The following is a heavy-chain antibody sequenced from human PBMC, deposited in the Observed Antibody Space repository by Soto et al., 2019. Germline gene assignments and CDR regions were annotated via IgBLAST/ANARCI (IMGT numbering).Heavy chain of an antibody. V-gene: IGHV1-69*02. Sequence: QVQLVQSGAEVKKPGSSVKVSCKASGGTFSSYTISWVRQAPGQGIEWMGRIIPILGIANYAQKFPGRATITADKSTSTAYMALSSLRSEDTGVYYCASVFGPPRFDSWGQGTLVTVSS. D-gene: IGHD3-3*01. CDR3: ASVFGPPRFDS. CDR2: IIPILGIA. J-gene: IGHJ4*02. CDR1: GGTFSSYT.